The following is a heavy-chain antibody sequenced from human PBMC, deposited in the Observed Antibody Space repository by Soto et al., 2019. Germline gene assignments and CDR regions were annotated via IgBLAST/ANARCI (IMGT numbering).Heavy chain of an antibody. D-gene: IGHD2-2*01. V-gene: IGHV4-30-4*01. CDR3: ARVGEYCSSSSCHHFYSYGMDV. Sequence: PSETLSLTCTVSGGSISSGDYYWSWIRQPPGKGLEWIGYIYYSGSTYYNPSLKSRVTISVDTSKNQFSLRLSSVTAADTAIYYCARVGEYCSSSSCHHFYSYGMDVWGQGTTVTVSS. CDR2: IYYSGST. J-gene: IGHJ6*02. CDR1: GGSISSGDYY.